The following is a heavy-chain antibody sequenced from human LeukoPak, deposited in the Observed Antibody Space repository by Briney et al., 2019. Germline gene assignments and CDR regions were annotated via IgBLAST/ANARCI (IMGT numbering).Heavy chain of an antibody. CDR3: AREGDAYNYFFDL. J-gene: IGHJ4*02. V-gene: IGHV3-30*03. D-gene: IGHD5-24*01. Sequence: PGGSLRLSCAASGFTFSSYGMHWVRQAPGKGLEWVAVISYDGSNKYYADSVKGRFTISRDNSKNTLYLQLNSLRAEDTAVYYCAREGDAYNYFFDLWGQGTLVTVSS. CDR2: ISYDGSNK. CDR1: GFTFSSYG.